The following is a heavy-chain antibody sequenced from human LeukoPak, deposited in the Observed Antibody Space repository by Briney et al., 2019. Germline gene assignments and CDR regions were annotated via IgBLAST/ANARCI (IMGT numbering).Heavy chain of an antibody. D-gene: IGHD2-21*02. Sequence: SETLSLTCSDSGGSVSGYYWSWIRQPPGKGLEYIGYIYSSGATLYSPSLKSRVTISIDTSENHFSLKLSSVTAADTAVYYCARHDAVPVIRRGFDLWGQGTLVTVSS. J-gene: IGHJ4*02. CDR1: GGSVSGYY. V-gene: IGHV4-59*08. CDR3: ARHDAVPVIRRGFDL. CDR2: IYSSGAT.